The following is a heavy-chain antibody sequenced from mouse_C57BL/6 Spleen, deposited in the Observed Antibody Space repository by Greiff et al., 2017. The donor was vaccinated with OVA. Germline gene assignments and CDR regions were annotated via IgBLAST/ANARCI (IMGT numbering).Heavy chain of an antibody. CDR3: ARVDYGSSSPFDY. Sequence: VQLQQSGAELVKPGASVKMSCKASGYTFTSYWITWVKQRPGQGLEWIGDIYPGSGSTNYNEKFKSKATLTVDTSSSTAYMQLSSLTSEDSAVYYCARVDYGSSSPFDYWGQGTTLTVSS. V-gene: IGHV1-55*01. D-gene: IGHD1-1*01. CDR2: IYPGSGST. CDR1: GYTFTSYW. J-gene: IGHJ2*01.